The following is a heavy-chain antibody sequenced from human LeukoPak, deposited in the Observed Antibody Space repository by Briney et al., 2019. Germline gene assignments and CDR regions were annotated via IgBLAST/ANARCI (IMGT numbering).Heavy chain of an antibody. J-gene: IGHJ4*02. CDR2: IYTSGST. D-gene: IGHD2-15*01. Sequence: SQTLSLTCTVSGGSISSGSYYWSWIRQPAGKGLEWIGRIYTSGSTNYNPSLKSRVTISVDTSKSQFSLKLSSVTAADTAVYYCARDVGWFDYWGQGTLVTVSS. CDR3: ARDVGWFDY. V-gene: IGHV4-61*02. CDR1: GGSISSGSYY.